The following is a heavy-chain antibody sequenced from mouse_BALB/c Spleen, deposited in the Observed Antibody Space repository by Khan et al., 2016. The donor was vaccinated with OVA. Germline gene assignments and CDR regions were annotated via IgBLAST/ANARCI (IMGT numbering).Heavy chain of an antibody. J-gene: IGHJ3*01. V-gene: IGHV2-6-7*01. CDR1: GFSLTGFG. D-gene: IGHD1-2*01. CDR2: LWGDGST. CDR3: ARELRLGGFAY. Sequence: VQLKQSGPGLVAPSQSLSITCTVSGFSLTGFGINWVRPPPGKGLEWLGMLWGDGSTDYNSVLQSRLSISKEHSKSQVFLKMNSLQTDDTARYYCARELRLGGFAYWGQGTLVTVSA.